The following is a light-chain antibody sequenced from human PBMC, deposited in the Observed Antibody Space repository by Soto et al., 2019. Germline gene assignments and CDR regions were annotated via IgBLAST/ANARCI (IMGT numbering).Light chain of an antibody. CDR3: QQYYDTPFT. J-gene: IGKJ2*01. Sequence: DIVMTQSPDSLAVSLGERATINCKSSQTVLYSSNNKNYLAWYQQKPGQPPKLLISWASTRESGVPERFSGSGSGTDFTLTISRLQAEDVAVYHCQQYYDTPFTFGLGTKLEIK. CDR2: WAS. CDR1: QTVLYSSNNKNY. V-gene: IGKV4-1*01.